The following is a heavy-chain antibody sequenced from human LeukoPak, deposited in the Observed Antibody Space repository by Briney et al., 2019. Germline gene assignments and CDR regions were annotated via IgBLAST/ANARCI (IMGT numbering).Heavy chain of an antibody. J-gene: IGHJ4*02. Sequence: SETLSLTCTVSGGSLTNYYWSWIRQPPGKGLEWIAYVYYTGDTTYNPSLKSRVSISVDTSKNHFSLRLSSVTAADTAVYYCVRGGIVGTSTRIPLFDSWGQGTLVTVSS. CDR3: VRGGIVGTSTRIPLFDS. V-gene: IGHV4-59*08. CDR2: VYYTGDT. CDR1: GGSLTNYY. D-gene: IGHD1-26*01.